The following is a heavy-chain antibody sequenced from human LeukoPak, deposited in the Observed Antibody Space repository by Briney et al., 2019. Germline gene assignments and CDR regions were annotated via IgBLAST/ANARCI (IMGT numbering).Heavy chain of an antibody. CDR1: GFTFSSYG. V-gene: IGHV3-30*18. D-gene: IGHD2-15*01. J-gene: IGHJ6*02. Sequence: PGGSLRLSCAASGFTFSSYGTHWVRQAPGKGLEWVAVISYDGSNKYYADSVKGRFTISRDNSKNTLYLQMNSLRAEDTAVYCAKDRIKDTGFYYGMDVWGQGTTVTVSS. CDR3: AKDRIKDTGFYYGMDV. CDR2: ISYDGSNK.